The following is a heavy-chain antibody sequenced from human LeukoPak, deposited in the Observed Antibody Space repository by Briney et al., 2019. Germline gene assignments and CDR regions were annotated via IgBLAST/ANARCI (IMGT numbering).Heavy chain of an antibody. D-gene: IGHD1-26*01. CDR1: GGSFSGYY. CDR2: INHSGST. Sequence: SETLSLTCAVYGGSFSGYYWSWIRQPPGKGLEGIGEINHSGSTNYNPSLKSRVTISVDTSKNQFSLKLSSVTAVDTAVYYCARGRLESIIYSGSYFWFDPWGQGTLVTVSS. J-gene: IGHJ5*02. V-gene: IGHV4-34*01. CDR3: ARGRLESIIYSGSYFWFDP.